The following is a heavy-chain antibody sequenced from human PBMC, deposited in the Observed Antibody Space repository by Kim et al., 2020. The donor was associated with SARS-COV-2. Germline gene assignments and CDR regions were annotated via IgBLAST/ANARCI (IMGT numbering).Heavy chain of an antibody. J-gene: IGHJ4*02. D-gene: IGHD5-18*01. V-gene: IGHV1-46*01. Sequence: QKFQGRVTMTRDTSTSTVYMELSSLRSEDTAVYYCARAARDTAMVREIDYWGQGTLVTVSS. CDR3: ARAARDTAMVREIDY.